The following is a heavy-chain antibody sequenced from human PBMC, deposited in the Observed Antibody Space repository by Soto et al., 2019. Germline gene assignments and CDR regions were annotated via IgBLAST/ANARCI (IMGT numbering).Heavy chain of an antibody. CDR1: GFTFSSYG. D-gene: IGHD1-26*01. CDR2: IDKDGTGT. Sequence: GGSLRLSCVASGFTFSSYGMYWVRQDPGKGLLWVSRIDKDGTGTIYADSVKGRFTISRDNAKNTVYLQMNTLRVEDTGVYYCARKLVGVNDLDYWGQGTLVTVSS. CDR3: ARKLVGVNDLDY. J-gene: IGHJ4*02. V-gene: IGHV3-74*01.